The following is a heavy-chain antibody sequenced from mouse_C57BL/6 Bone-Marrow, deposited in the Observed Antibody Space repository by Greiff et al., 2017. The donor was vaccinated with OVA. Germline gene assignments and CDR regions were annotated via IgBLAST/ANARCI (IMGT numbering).Heavy chain of an antibody. CDR1: GFTFSSYG. D-gene: IGHD1-1*01. V-gene: IGHV5-6*01. CDR3: ARHPFYYGSSYWYFDV. CDR2: ISSGGSYT. J-gene: IGHJ1*03. Sequence: EVQLVESGGDLVKPGGSLKLSCAASGFTFSSYGMSWVRQTPDTRLEWVATISSGGSYTYYPDSVKGRFTISRDNAKNTLYLQMSRLKSEDTAMYYCARHPFYYGSSYWYFDVWGTGTTVTVSS.